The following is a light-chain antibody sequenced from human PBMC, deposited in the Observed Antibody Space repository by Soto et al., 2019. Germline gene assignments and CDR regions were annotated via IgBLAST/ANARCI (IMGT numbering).Light chain of an antibody. CDR1: QGVSSY. J-gene: IGKJ4*01. Sequence: EIVLTQSPATLSLSPGERATLSCRASQGVSSYLAWYQQKPGQAPRLLIYDTSTRATGVPTRFSGSRSGAEFTLTINSLQSEDFAVYYCQLYNNWPLTFGGGTKVDIK. V-gene: IGKV3-15*01. CDR2: DTS. CDR3: QLYNNWPLT.